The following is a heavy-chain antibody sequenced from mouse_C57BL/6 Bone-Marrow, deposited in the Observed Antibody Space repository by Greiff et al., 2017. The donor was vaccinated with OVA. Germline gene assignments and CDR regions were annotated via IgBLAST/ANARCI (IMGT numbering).Heavy chain of an antibody. V-gene: IGHV5-12*01. CDR2: ISNGGGST. Sequence: EVKLMESGGGLVQPGGSLKLSCAASGFTFSDYYMYWVRQTPEKRLEWVAYISNGGGSTYYPDTVKGRFTISRDNAKNTLYLQMSRLKSEDTAMYYCASDRPDAMDYWGQGTSVTVSS. CDR3: ASDRPDAMDY. CDR1: GFTFSDYY. J-gene: IGHJ4*01.